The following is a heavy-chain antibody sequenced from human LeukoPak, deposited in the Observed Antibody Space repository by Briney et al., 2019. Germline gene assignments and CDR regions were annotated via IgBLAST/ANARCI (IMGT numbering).Heavy chain of an antibody. CDR3: AITSGGLLGQFDS. CDR1: GFTFSSYA. J-gene: IGHJ4*02. CDR2: ISASGGTT. V-gene: IGHV3-23*01. Sequence: GGSLRLSCAASGFTFSSYAMNWVRQAPEKGLEWVSVISASGGTTYYADSVKGRFTISRDNSKNTLYLQMSNLSAEDTVLYYCAITSGGLLGQFDSWGQGTLVTVSS. D-gene: IGHD1-26*01.